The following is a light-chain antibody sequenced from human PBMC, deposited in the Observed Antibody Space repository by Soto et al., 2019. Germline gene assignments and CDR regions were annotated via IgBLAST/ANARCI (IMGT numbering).Light chain of an antibody. V-gene: IGKV3-11*01. J-gene: IGKJ1*01. Sequence: EIVLTQTPGTLSLSPGERATLSCRASQSVSTNSLAWYQQKPGQAPRLLIYDASNRATGIPARFSGSGSGTDFTLTISSLEPEDFAVYYCQQRSNWPWTFGQGTKVDI. CDR3: QQRSNWPWT. CDR1: QSVSTNS. CDR2: DAS.